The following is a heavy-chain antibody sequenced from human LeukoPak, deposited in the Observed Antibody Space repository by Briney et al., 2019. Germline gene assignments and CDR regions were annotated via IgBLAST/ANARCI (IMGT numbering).Heavy chain of an antibody. CDR3: VKDWGVVVITMGLDY. Sequence: GGSLRLSCSASGFTFSSYAMHWVRQAPGKGLEYVSAISSNGGSTYYADSVKGRFTISRDNSKNTLYLQMSSLRAEDTAVYYCVKDWGVVVITMGLDYGGQGTLVTVSS. CDR1: GFTFSSYA. D-gene: IGHD3-22*01. V-gene: IGHV3-64D*06. J-gene: IGHJ4*02. CDR2: ISSNGGST.